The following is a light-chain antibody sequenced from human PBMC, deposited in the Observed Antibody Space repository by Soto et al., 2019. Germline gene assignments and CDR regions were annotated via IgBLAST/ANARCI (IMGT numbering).Light chain of an antibody. CDR1: SSDVGGYNY. CDR3: SSYTSSSTSTV. CDR2: DVS. Sequence: QSAVTQPASVSGSPGQSITISCTGTSSDVGGYNYVSWYQQHPGKAPKLMIYDVSNRPSGVSNRFSGSKSGNTASLTISGLQAEDEADYYCSSYTSSSTSTVFGGGTKLTVL. V-gene: IGLV2-14*01. J-gene: IGLJ2*01.